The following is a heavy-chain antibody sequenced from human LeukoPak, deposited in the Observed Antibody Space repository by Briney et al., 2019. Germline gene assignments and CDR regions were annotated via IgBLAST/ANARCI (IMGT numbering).Heavy chain of an antibody. CDR3: AKGDRWGGGGNFDY. Sequence: GGSLRLSCAASGFTFSNYAMSWVRQAPGKGMELVSTLRGTGSSTDYIDSVKGRFTISRDNSNSTLYLQMNSLRAEGTAVYYCAKGDRWGGGGNFDYWGQGTLVTVSS. J-gene: IGHJ4*02. V-gene: IGHV3-23*01. D-gene: IGHD3-16*01. CDR2: LRGTGSST. CDR1: GFTFSNYA.